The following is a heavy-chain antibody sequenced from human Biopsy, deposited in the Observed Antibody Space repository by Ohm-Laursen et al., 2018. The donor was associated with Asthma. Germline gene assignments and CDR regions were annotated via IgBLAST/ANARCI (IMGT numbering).Heavy chain of an antibody. CDR3: AIYSGRSFDY. J-gene: IGHJ4*02. D-gene: IGHD1-26*01. Sequence: SLRLSCAASGFTFSDAWMSWVRQAPGKGLEWVGHIKSKTDGGTTDYAAPVKGRFSISRDDSKSTLYLLMNSLKTEDTAVYFCAIYSGRSFDYWGQGTLVTVS. CDR2: IKSKTDGGTT. V-gene: IGHV3-15*01. CDR1: GFTFSDAW.